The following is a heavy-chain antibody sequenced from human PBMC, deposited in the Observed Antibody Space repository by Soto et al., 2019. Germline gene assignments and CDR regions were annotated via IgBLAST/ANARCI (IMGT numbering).Heavy chain of an antibody. V-gene: IGHV3-11*01. J-gene: IGHJ4*02. CDR3: ARAQTPRGYSYGYPPAFDY. Sequence: GGSLRLSCAAPGFTFSDYYMSWIRQAPGKGLEWVSYISSSGSTIYYADSVKGRFTISRDNAKNSLYLQMNSLRAEDTAVYYCARAQTPRGYSYGYPPAFDYWGQGTLVTVSS. CDR1: GFTFSDYY. CDR2: ISSSGSTI. D-gene: IGHD5-18*01.